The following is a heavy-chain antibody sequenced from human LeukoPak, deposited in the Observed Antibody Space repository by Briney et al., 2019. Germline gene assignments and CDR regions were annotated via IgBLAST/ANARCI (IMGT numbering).Heavy chain of an antibody. CDR3: ARLGFRTGDNSLADY. J-gene: IGHJ4*02. CDR1: GGSISGYY. D-gene: IGHD2-8*02. Sequence: SETLSLTCTVSGGSISGYYWSWIRQPPGKGLECIGYIFYTGSTNYTPSFKSRVSISLDTSKSQFSLKLTSVTAADTAMYYCARLGFRTGDNSLADYWGRGTQVTVSS. CDR2: IFYTGST. V-gene: IGHV4-59*08.